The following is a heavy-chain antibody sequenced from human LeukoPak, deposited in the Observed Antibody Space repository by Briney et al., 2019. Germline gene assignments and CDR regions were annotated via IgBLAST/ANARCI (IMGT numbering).Heavy chain of an antibody. J-gene: IGHJ4*02. CDR1: GFTFSSYG. D-gene: IGHD3-10*01. CDR2: ISYDGSNK. V-gene: IGHV3-30*03. Sequence: GGSLRLSCAASGFTFSSYGMHWVRQAPGKGLEWVAVISYDGSNKYYADSVKGRFTISRDNSKNTLYLQMNSLRAEDTAVYYCARDWWGLEWFGELRVDYWGQGTLVTVSS. CDR3: ARDWWGLEWFGELRVDY.